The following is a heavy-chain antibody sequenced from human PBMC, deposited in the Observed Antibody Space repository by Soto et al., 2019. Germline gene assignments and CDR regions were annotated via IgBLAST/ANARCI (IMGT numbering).Heavy chain of an antibody. CDR2: IYYTGST. Sequence: QVQLQESGPGLVKPSETLSLNCTVSGGSISRFYWSWIRQSPGKGLEWIGYIYYTGSTVYNPSLKSRVTMSLDTSKTQFSLKLSSVTAADTAVYYCARVMYGSGSYLHTFDYWGQGTLVTVSS. V-gene: IGHV4-59*01. CDR1: GGSISRFY. CDR3: ARVMYGSGSYLHTFDY. J-gene: IGHJ4*02. D-gene: IGHD3-10*01.